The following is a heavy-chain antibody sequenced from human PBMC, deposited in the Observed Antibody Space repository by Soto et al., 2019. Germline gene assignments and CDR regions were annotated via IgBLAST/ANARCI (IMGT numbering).Heavy chain of an antibody. CDR1: GGSISSGGYY. CDR2: IYYSGST. Sequence: SETLSLTCTVSGGSISSGGYYWNWIRQHPGKGLEWIGYIYYSGSTYYNPSLKSRVTISVDTSKNQFSLKLSSVTAADTAVYYCARDHPRYGSGIFYYFDYWGQGTLVTVSS. CDR3: ARDHPRYGSGIFYYFDY. J-gene: IGHJ4*02. D-gene: IGHD3-10*01. V-gene: IGHV4-31*03.